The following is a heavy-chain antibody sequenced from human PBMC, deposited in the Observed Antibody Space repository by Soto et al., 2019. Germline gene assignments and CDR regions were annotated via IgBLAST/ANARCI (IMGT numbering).Heavy chain of an antibody. Sequence: ASVKVSCKASGYTFTSYAMHWVRQAPGQRLEWMGWINAGNGNTKYSQKFQGRVTITRDTSASTAYMELSSLRSEGTAVYYCARGYYYDSSGYYKRLTFDYWGQGPMGTVSS. J-gene: IGHJ4*02. CDR1: GYTFTSYA. CDR3: ARGYYYDSSGYYKRLTFDY. D-gene: IGHD3-22*01. V-gene: IGHV1-3*01. CDR2: INAGNGNT.